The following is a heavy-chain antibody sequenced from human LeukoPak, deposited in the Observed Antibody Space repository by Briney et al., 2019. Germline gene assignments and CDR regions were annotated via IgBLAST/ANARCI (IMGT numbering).Heavy chain of an antibody. Sequence: GGSLRLSCAASGFILSTYGMHWVRQAPGEGLEWVAYIWHDGSKKYYADSVKGRFTISRDSSNNTLYLQMNSLRAEDTAVYYCARLGFGGSGWFFDYWGQGTLVTVSS. CDR3: ARLGFGGSGWFFDY. D-gene: IGHD6-19*01. J-gene: IGHJ4*02. CDR1: GFILSTYG. CDR2: IWHDGSKK. V-gene: IGHV3-33*01.